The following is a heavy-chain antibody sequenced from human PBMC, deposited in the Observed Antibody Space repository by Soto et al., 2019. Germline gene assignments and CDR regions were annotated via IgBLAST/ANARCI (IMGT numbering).Heavy chain of an antibody. J-gene: IGHJ1*01. D-gene: IGHD2-21*02. CDR3: ARTVVTAIRRPSEYFQH. Sequence: SVKVSCKASGGTFSSYAISWVRQAPGQGLEWMGGIIPIFGTANYAQKFQGRVTITTDESTSTAYMELSSLRSEDTAVYYCARTVVTAIRRPSEYFQHWGQGTLVTVSS. CDR1: GGTFSSYA. CDR2: IIPIFGTA. V-gene: IGHV1-69*05.